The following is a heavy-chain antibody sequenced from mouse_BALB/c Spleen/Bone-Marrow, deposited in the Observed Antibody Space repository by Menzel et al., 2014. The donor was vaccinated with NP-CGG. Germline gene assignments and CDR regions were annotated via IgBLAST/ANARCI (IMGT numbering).Heavy chain of an antibody. CDR3: ARDYGNYGFAY. CDR2: ISSGGSYT. V-gene: IGHV5-9-1*01. CDR1: GFTFSSYA. Sequence: DVMLVESGGGLVKPGGSLKLSCAASGFTFSSYAMSWVRQTPEKRLEWVATISSGGSYTYYPDSVKGRFTISRDNAKNTLYLQMSSLRSEDTAIYYCARDYGNYGFAYWGQGTLVTVSA. J-gene: IGHJ3*01. D-gene: IGHD2-1*01.